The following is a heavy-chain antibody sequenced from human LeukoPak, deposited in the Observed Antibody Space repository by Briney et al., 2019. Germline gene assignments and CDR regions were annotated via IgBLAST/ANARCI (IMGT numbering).Heavy chain of an antibody. CDR1: GYTFTSYG. CDR3: AREDTGGVLDGYYYYGMDV. J-gene: IGHJ6*02. CDR2: ISAYNGNT. Sequence: ASVKVSCKASGYTFTSYGISWVRQAPGQGLEWMGWISAYNGNTNYAQKLQGRVTMTTDTSTSTAYMELRSLRSDDTAVYYCAREDTGGVLDGYYYYGMDVWGQGTTVTVSS. D-gene: IGHD4/OR15-4a*01. V-gene: IGHV1-18*01.